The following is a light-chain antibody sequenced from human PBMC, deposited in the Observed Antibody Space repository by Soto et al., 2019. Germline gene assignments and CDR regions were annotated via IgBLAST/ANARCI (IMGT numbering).Light chain of an antibody. CDR3: QQYNTYSPWA. V-gene: IGKV1-5*01. Sequence: DIQMTQSPSTLSASFGDRVTITRRASQYIGSRLAWYQQKPGKAPKFLIYDASSLQSGVPSRISGSGSGTEFTLTIRSLQPDDFATYYCQQYNTYSPWAFGQGTKVDIK. CDR1: QYIGSR. J-gene: IGKJ1*01. CDR2: DAS.